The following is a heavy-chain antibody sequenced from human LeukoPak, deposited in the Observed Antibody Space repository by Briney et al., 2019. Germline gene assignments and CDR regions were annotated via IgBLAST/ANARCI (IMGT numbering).Heavy chain of an antibody. J-gene: IGHJ6*03. CDR1: GYTFTSYG. CDR3: ARDGYCSGGSCHYYYMDV. D-gene: IGHD2-15*01. V-gene: IGHV1-2*02. Sequence: GASVKVSCKASGYTFTSYGISWVRQAPGQGLEWMGWINPNSGGTNYAQKFQGRVTMTRDTSISTAYMELSRLRSDDTAVYYCARDGYCSGGSCHYYYMDVWGKGTTVTVSS. CDR2: INPNSGGT.